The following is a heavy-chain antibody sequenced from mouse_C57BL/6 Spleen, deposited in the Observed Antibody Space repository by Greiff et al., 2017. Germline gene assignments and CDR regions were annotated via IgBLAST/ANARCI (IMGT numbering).Heavy chain of an antibody. Sequence: DVHLVESGGGLVKPGGSLKLSCAASGFTFSDYGMHWVRQAPEKGLEWVAYISSGSSTIYYADTVKGRFTISRDNAKNTLFLQRTSLRSEDTAMYYGAPDRYYAMDYCGQGTSVTVSS. V-gene: IGHV5-17*01. CDR2: ISSGSSTI. J-gene: IGHJ4*01. CDR3: APDRYYAMDY. CDR1: GFTFSDYG.